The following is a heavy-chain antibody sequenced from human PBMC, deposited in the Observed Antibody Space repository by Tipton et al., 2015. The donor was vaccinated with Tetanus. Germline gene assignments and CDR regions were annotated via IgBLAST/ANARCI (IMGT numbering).Heavy chain of an antibody. J-gene: IGHJ4*02. CDR1: GASVSRSSHY. V-gene: IGHV4-61*01. D-gene: IGHD3-10*01. Sequence: LRLSCTVSGASVSRSSHYWTWIRQPPGKELEWVGYVYYSGSTNYHPSLKGRLTISVDTSKTHFSLRLDSVTAADTAVYYCATDRRGPGEVRGLDNWGQGTLVTVSS. CDR3: ATDRRGPGEVRGLDN. CDR2: VYYSGST.